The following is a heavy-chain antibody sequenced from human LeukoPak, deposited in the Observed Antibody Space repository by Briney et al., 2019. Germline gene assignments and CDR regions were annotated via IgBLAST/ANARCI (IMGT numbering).Heavy chain of an antibody. CDR2: ISTFYNNI. D-gene: IGHD3-9*01. J-gene: IGHJ4*01. V-gene: IGHV3-48*02. CDR1: GFPFSTYS. CDR3: ARDQDWAFDY. Sequence: GGSLRLSCAASGFPFSTYSMNWVRQAPGKGLEWVSYISTFYNNIHYADSVKGRFTISTDNAENSLYLHMNSLRDEDTAVYYCARDQDWAFDYWGQGTLVTVSS.